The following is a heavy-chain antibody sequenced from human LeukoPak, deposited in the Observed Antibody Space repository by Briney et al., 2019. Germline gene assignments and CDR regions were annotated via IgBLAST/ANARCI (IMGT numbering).Heavy chain of an antibody. D-gene: IGHD5-18*01. CDR2: IIPIFGTA. Sequence: GASVKVSCKASGGTFSSHAISWVRQAPGQGLEWMGGIIPIFGTANYAQKFQGRVTITADESTSTAYMELSSLRSEDTAVYYCASTKYSYGYPHDYFDYWGQGTLVTVSS. CDR3: ASTKYSYGYPHDYFDY. CDR1: GGTFSSHA. V-gene: IGHV1-69*13. J-gene: IGHJ4*02.